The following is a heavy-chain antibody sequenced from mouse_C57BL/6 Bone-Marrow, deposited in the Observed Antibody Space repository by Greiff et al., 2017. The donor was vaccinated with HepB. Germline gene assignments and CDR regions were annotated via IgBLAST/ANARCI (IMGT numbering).Heavy chain of an antibody. V-gene: IGHV4-1*01. CDR3: ARPFYYGFDY. J-gene: IGHJ2*01. CDR2: INPDSSTI. D-gene: IGHD2-2*01. Sequence: EVKLLESGGGLVQPGGSLKLSCAASGIAFSRYWMSWVRRAPGKGLEWIGEINPDSSTINYAPSLKDKFIISRDNAKNTLYLQMSKVRSEDTALYYCARPFYYGFDYWGQGTTLTVSS. CDR1: GIAFSRYW.